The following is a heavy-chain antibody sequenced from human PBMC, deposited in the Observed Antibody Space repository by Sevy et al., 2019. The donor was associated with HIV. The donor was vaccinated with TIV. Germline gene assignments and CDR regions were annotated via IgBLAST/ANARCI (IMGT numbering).Heavy chain of an antibody. CDR1: GFSFDSYG. J-gene: IGHJ6*03. CDR2: ISGSGTRT. Sequence: GGSLRLSCAVSGFSFDSYGMTWVRQAPGKGLEWVSGISGSGTRTYYADSVKGRFSISRDNSKNRLYLQMNSLRSEDKARYSSAERGGGHYDPDEIGYYFYYYNMDVWGKGTTVTVSS. CDR3: AERGGGHYDPDEIGYYFYYYNMDV. V-gene: IGHV3-23*01. D-gene: IGHD3-22*01.